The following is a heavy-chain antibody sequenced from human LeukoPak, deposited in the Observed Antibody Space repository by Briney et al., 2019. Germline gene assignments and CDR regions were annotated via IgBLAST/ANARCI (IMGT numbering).Heavy chain of an antibody. CDR1: GYTFTDYY. Sequence: ASVKVSCKASGYTFTDYYMHWVRQAPGQGLEWMGWINLNSGGTNYGGTNYAQKFQDRVTMTRATSINTAYMELSGLRSDDTAVFYCARDSRSGGNVDYWGQGTLVTVSS. CDR2: INLNSGGT. J-gene: IGHJ4*02. D-gene: IGHD4-23*01. CDR3: ARDSRSGGNVDY. V-gene: IGHV1-2*02.